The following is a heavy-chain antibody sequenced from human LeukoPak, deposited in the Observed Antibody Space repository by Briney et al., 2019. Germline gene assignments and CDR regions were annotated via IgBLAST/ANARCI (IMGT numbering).Heavy chain of an antibody. CDR3: VKIPGSYSIDY. J-gene: IGHJ4*02. CDR2: ISSIGDNT. D-gene: IGHD3-10*01. V-gene: IGHV3-64D*06. Sequence: PGGSLRLSCSASGFTFSGYAMHWVRQAPGKGLEYVSAISSIGDNTYYADSVKGRFTISRDNSKNTLYLQMSSLRPEDTAVYYCVKIPGSYSIDYWGRGTLVTVSS. CDR1: GFTFSGYA.